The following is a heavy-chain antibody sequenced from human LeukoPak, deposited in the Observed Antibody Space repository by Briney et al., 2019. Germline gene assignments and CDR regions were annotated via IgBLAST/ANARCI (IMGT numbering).Heavy chain of an antibody. CDR3: ARDGGYSYGGFDY. D-gene: IGHD5-18*01. J-gene: IGHJ4*02. Sequence: SETPSLTCTVSGGSISSGSYYWSWIRQPAGKGLEWIGRIYTSGSTNYNPSLKSRVTISVDTSKNQFSLKLSFVTAADTAVYYCARDGGYSYGGFDYWGQGTLVTVSS. CDR1: GGSISSGSYY. CDR2: IYTSGST. V-gene: IGHV4-61*02.